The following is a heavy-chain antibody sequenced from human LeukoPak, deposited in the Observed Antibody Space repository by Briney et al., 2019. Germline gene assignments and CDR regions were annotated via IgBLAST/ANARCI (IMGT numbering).Heavy chain of an antibody. V-gene: IGHV3-9*03. CDR2: ISWNTGGI. D-gene: IGHD2-8*02. CDR1: GFTFDNYA. Sequence: TGGSLRLSCAASGFTFDNYAMHWVRQAPGKGLEWVSGISWNTGGIGYADSVKGRFTISGDNAKNSLYLQMNSLRAEDMALYYCAKDEFVASAFTGAFDIWGQGTMVTVSS. CDR3: AKDEFVASAFTGAFDI. J-gene: IGHJ3*02.